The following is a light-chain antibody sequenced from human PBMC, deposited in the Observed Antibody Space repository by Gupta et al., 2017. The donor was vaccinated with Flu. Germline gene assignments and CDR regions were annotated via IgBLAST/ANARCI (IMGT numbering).Light chain of an antibody. J-gene: IGLJ2*01. V-gene: IGLV1-47*02. CDR2: NSN. CDR3: ATWDDSLSAVV. CDR1: NSNIGINY. Sequence: QSVLTQPPSTSGTPGQRVTFSCSGGNSNIGINYVYWYQQLPGAAPKLIIDNSNQRPSGVPDRFSGSKSGTSDSLAISGLRSEDEAEYYWATWDDSLSAVVFGGGTKLTVL.